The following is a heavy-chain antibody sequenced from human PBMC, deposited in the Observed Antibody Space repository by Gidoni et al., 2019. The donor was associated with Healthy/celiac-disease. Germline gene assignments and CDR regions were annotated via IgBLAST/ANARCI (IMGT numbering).Heavy chain of an antibody. Sequence: QVQLQESGPGLVKPSGTLSLTCAVSGGSISSSNWWSWVRQPPNKGLEWIGEIYHSGITNYNPSLKSRVTISVDKSKNQFSLKLSSVTAADTAVYYCASRYYYDSSGYYYLAFDIWGQGTMVTVSS. CDR3: ASRYYYDSSGYYYLAFDI. D-gene: IGHD3-22*01. J-gene: IGHJ3*02. CDR2: IYHSGIT. V-gene: IGHV4-4*02. CDR1: GGSISSSNW.